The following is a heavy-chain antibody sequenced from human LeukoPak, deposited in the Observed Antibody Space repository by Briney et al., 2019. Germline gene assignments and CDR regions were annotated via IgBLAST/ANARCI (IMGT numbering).Heavy chain of an antibody. V-gene: IGHV3-33*01. Sequence: GGSLRLSCAASGFPFTTYGMHWVRQAPGKGLEWVAVTWYDGSKKFYVDSVKGRFTISRDISKNTLYLQMNGLRAEDTAVYYCAREGGVFDSSGYFDYWGQGTLVTASS. J-gene: IGHJ4*02. CDR3: AREGGVFDSSGYFDY. D-gene: IGHD3-22*01. CDR1: GFPFTTYG. CDR2: TWYDGSKK.